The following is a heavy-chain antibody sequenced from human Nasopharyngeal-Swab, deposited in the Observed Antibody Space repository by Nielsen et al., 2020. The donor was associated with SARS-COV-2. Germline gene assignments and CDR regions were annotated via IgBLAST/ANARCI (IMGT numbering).Heavy chain of an antibody. Sequence: VRQAPGKGLEWVSAISGSGGSTYYADSVKGRFTISRDNSKNTLYLRMNSLRAEDTAVYYCAKGIRYGDYVFDYWGQGTLVTVSS. CDR3: AKGIRYGDYVFDY. D-gene: IGHD4-17*01. V-gene: IGHV3-23*01. J-gene: IGHJ4*02. CDR2: ISGSGGST.